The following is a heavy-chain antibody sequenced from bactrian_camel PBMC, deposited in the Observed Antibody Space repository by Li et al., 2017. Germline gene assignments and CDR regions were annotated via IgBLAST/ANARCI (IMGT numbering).Heavy chain of an antibody. J-gene: IGHJ4*01. CDR3: AAQKYYDEYDPESPYNY. CDR2: CDTGGGNA. D-gene: IGHD4*01. Sequence: QLVESGGGLVQPGGSLRLSCAASGLTFSDYYTNWVRQAPGKGFEWVSGCDTGGGNAYYVDSVKGRFAISRDNAKSTLYLQMNSLTPEDTAMYYCAAQKYYDEYDPESPYNYWGQGTQVTVS. V-gene: IGHV3S28*01. CDR1: GLTFSDYY.